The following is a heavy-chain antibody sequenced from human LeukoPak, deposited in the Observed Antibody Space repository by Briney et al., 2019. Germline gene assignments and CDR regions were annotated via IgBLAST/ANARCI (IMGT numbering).Heavy chain of an antibody. V-gene: IGHV3-9*01. J-gene: IGHJ4*02. D-gene: IGHD5-12*01. CDR3: AKSPHSHLVATTLDY. CDR1: GFTFDDYA. CDR2: ISWNSVSI. Sequence: GGSLRLSGAAPGFTFDDYAMYWGRQAPQKSLEWVSGISWNSVSIGYADSVKGRFTIYRDNAKYSLYLQMNSLRAEDTALYYCAKSPHSHLVATTLDYWGQGTLVTVSS.